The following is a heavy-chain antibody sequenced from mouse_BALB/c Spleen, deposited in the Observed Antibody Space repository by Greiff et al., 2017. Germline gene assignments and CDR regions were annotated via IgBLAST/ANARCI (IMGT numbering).Heavy chain of an antibody. CDR1: GFTFSSYG. V-gene: IGHV5-6*01. CDR2: ISSGGSYT. CDR3: ARQGYDYDDGYYFDY. J-gene: IGHJ2*01. D-gene: IGHD2-4*01. Sequence: EVKLQESGGDLVKPGGSLKLSCAASGFTFSSYGMSWVRQTPDKRLEWVATISSGGSYTYYPDSVKGRFTISRDNAKNTLYLQMSSLKSEDTAMYYCARQGYDYDDGYYFDYWGQGTTLTVSS.